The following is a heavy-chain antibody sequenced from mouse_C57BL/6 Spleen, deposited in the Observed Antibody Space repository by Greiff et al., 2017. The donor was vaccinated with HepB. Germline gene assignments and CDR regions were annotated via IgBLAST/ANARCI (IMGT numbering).Heavy chain of an antibody. V-gene: IGHV5-17*01. CDR3: ARRTYYDYDYFDY. Sequence: EVMLVESGGGLVKPGGSLKLSCAASGFTFSDYGMHWVRQSPEKGLEWVAYISSGSSTIYYADTVKGRFTISRDNAKNTLFLQMTSLRSEDTAMYYCARRTYYDYDYFDYWGQGTTLTVSS. D-gene: IGHD2-4*01. CDR1: GFTFSDYG. J-gene: IGHJ2*01. CDR2: ISSGSSTI.